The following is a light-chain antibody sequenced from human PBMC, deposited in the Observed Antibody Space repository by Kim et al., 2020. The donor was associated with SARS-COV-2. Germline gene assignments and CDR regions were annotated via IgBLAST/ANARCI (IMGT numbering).Light chain of an antibody. V-gene: IGLV4-69*01. CDR3: QTWGTGIRV. Sequence: QLVLTQSPSASASLGASVKLTCTLSSGHSSYAIAWHQQQPEKGPRYLMKLNSDGSHSKGDGIPDHFSGSSSGAERYLTISSLQTEDEADYYCQTWGTGIRVFGAGTKLTVL. J-gene: IGLJ3*02. CDR1: SGHSSYA. CDR2: LNSDGSH.